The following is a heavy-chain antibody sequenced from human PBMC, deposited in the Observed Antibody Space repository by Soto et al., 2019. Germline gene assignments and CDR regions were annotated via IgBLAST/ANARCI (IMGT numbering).Heavy chain of an antibody. V-gene: IGHV4-4*02. J-gene: IGHJ5*02. CDR2: IYHSGST. Sequence: SETLSLSYAVSGGSISSSNWWSWVRQPPGKGLEWIGEIYHSGSTNYNPSLKSRVTISVDTSKNQFSLKLSSVTAADTAVYYCARRVTTVTTAQVHNWFDPWGQGTLVTVSS. D-gene: IGHD4-17*01. CDR1: GGSISSSNW. CDR3: ARRVTTVTTAQVHNWFDP.